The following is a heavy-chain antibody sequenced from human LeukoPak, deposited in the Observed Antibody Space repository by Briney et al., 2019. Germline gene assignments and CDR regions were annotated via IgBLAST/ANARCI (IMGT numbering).Heavy chain of an antibody. CDR1: GFTISNYD. D-gene: IGHD3-22*01. CDR2: ISGDGNSA. J-gene: IGHJ4*02. Sequence: GGSLRLSCAVSGFTISNYDMSWVRQAPGKGLEWVSGISGDGNSAYYADSVKGRFTVSRDISKNRVYLQMSSLRAEDTAVYHCARDEAGGGGYYDSSGYLYYWGQGTLVTVSS. V-gene: IGHV3-23*01. CDR3: ARDEAGGGGYYDSSGYLYY.